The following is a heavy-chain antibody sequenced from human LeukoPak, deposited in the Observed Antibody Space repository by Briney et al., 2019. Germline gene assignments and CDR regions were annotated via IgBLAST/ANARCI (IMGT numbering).Heavy chain of an antibody. V-gene: IGHV1-2*02. CDR2: INPNSGGT. CDR3: ARRRSAVVLNDAFDI. J-gene: IGHJ3*02. D-gene: IGHD2-8*01. CDR1: GYTFTGYY. Sequence: ASVKVSCKASGYTFTGYYMHWVRQAPGQGLEWMGWINPNSGGTNYAQKFQGRVTVTRDTSISTAYMELSRLSSDDTAVYYCARRRSAVVLNDAFDIWGQGTMVTVSS.